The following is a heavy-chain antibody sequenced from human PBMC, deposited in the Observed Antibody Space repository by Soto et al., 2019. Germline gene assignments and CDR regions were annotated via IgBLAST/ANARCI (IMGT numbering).Heavy chain of an antibody. J-gene: IGHJ4*02. CDR2: INSDGSST. Sequence: HPGGSLRLSCAASGFTFSSYWMHWVRQAPGKGLVWVSRINSDGSSTSYADSVKGRFTISRDNAKNTLYLQMNSLRAEDTAVYYCARDSAPEYYDFWSGYSFDYWGQGTLVTVSS. CDR1: GFTFSSYW. D-gene: IGHD3-3*01. V-gene: IGHV3-74*01. CDR3: ARDSAPEYYDFWSGYSFDY.